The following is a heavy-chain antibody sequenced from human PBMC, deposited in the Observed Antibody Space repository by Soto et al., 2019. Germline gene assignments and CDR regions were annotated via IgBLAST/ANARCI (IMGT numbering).Heavy chain of an antibody. J-gene: IGHJ5*02. Sequence: ASVKVSCKASGYTFTSYGISWVRQAPGQGLEWMGWISAYNGNTNYAQKLQGRVTMTTDTSTSTAYMELRSLRSDDTAVYYCASIGYCSGGSCSNPDNWFDPWGQGTLVTVSS. V-gene: IGHV1-18*01. CDR1: GYTFTSYG. CDR2: ISAYNGNT. CDR3: ASIGYCSGGSCSNPDNWFDP. D-gene: IGHD2-15*01.